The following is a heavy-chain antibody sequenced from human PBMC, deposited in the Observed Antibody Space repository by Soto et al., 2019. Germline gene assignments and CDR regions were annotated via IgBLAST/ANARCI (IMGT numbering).Heavy chain of an antibody. V-gene: IGHV2-5*02. J-gene: IGHJ4*02. CDR3: APRDGARFYFDY. CDR1: GFSITTNELS. CDR2: IYWDDDK. Sequence: QITLKESGPKVVKHTQTLTLTCSLSGFSITTNELSVGWIRQPPGKALEWLALIYWDDDKRYSPSLKDRLTITKDTSKNQVVLTMTNIDPGDTSTYYCAPRDGARFYFDYWGQGTLVTVTS.